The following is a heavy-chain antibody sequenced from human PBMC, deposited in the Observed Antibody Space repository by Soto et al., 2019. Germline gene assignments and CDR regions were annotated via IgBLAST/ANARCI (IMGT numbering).Heavy chain of an antibody. Sequence: GGSLRLSCAASGFTFSSYGMHWVRQAPGKGLEWVAVIWYDGSNKYYADSVKGRFTISRDNSKNTLYLQMNSLRAEDTAVYYCARDGHPIFGVVNRGMDVWGQGTTVTVSS. CDR1: GFTFSSYG. D-gene: IGHD3-3*01. CDR2: IWYDGSNK. J-gene: IGHJ6*02. V-gene: IGHV3-33*01. CDR3: ARDGHPIFGVVNRGMDV.